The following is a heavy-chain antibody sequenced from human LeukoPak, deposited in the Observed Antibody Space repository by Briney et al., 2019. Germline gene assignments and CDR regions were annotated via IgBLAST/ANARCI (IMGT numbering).Heavy chain of an antibody. Sequence: GGSLRLSCAASGFTVSNNYMSWVRQAPGKGLEWVSFIYNTGETYYADSVKGRFTISRDNSKNTLHLQMNSLRAEDTAVYYCARVSYSSRPLWGQGTMVTVSS. D-gene: IGHD6-13*01. CDR2: IYNTGET. CDR1: GFTVSNNY. J-gene: IGHJ3*01. CDR3: ARVSYSSRPL. V-gene: IGHV3-53*01.